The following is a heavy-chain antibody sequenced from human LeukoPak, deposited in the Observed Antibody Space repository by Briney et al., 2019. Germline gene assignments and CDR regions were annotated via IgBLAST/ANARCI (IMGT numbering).Heavy chain of an antibody. D-gene: IGHD6-13*01. V-gene: IGHV3-48*04. Sequence: GGSLRLSCAASGFTFSSYWMSWVRQAPGKGLEWVSYISSSGSTIYYADSVKGRFTISRDNAKNSLYLQMNSLRVEDTAVYYCATTWRYSSSWSRFDYWGQGTLVTVSS. J-gene: IGHJ4*02. CDR3: ATTWRYSSSWSRFDY. CDR1: GFTFSSYW. CDR2: ISSSGSTI.